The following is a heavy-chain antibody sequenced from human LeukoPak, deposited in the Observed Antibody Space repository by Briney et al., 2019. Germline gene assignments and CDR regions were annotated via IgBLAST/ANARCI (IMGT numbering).Heavy chain of an antibody. Sequence: SDPLSLLCSVSGRPMSRSSYLGRWIRQPRGEGLEWIGCLYNSETLYYHPPRQSRVNISVDTSKNHLSLKLSSVTAADTAVYYCARHPALTSGGNFDYWGQGTLVTVSS. D-gene: IGHD1-14*01. CDR2: LYNSETL. CDR1: GRPMSRSSYL. V-gene: IGHV4-39*01. CDR3: ARHPALTSGGNFDY. J-gene: IGHJ4*02.